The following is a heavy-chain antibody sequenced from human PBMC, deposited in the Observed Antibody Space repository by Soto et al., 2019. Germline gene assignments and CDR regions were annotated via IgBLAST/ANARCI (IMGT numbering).Heavy chain of an antibody. D-gene: IGHD6-13*01. J-gene: IGHJ4*02. V-gene: IGHV3-72*01. CDR1: GFTLSDHY. CDR2: SRDKAQGYST. Sequence: PGGSLRLSCAGSGFTLSDHYIDWVRQAPGKGLEWVGRSRDKAQGYSTAYAASVKGRFTTSRDESKNSVYLQMNSLKTEDTAVYYCASLSRNTIPEAGPVDHWGQGT. CDR3: ASLSRNTIPEAGPVDH.